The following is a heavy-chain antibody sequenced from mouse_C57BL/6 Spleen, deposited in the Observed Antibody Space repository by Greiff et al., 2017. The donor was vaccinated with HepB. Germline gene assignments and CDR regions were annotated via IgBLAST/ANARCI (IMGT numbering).Heavy chain of an antibody. CDR3: ARWHYYGSSSFFAD. CDR1: GYSFTDYN. Sequence: EVQLQQSGPELVKPGASVKISCKASGYSFTDYNMNWVKQSNGKSLEWIGVIKPNYGTTSYNQKLTGKATLTVDQASSKAYMQINSLTSEDAAVYYCARWHYYGSSSFFADWGQGTLVTVAA. CDR2: IKPNYGTT. D-gene: IGHD1-1*01. V-gene: IGHV1-39*01. J-gene: IGHJ3*01.